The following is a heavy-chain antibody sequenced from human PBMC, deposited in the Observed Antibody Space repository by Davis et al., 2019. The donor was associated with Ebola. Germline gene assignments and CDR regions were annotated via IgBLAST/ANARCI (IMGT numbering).Heavy chain of an antibody. D-gene: IGHD3-10*01. V-gene: IGHV3-30*18. CDR1: GFTFSNYG. J-gene: IGHJ4*02. Sequence: GGSLRLSCAASGFTFSNYGMHWVRQAPGKGLEWVALISHDGSSKYYADSVKGRFTISRDNSKNTLHLQMNSLRAEDTAVYYCAKGWFGELLFDYWGQGTLVTVSS. CDR2: ISHDGSSK. CDR3: AKGWFGELLFDY.